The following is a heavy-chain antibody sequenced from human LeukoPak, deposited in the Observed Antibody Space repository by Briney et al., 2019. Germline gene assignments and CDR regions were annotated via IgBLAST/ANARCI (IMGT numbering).Heavy chain of an antibody. D-gene: IGHD5-24*01. Sequence: ASVKVSCKASGYTFTSYYMHWVRQAPGQGLEWMGIINPSGGSTSYAQKFQGRVTMTRDTSTSTVYMELSSLRSEDTAVHYCAREIAKMATITEAFDIWGQGTMVTVSS. CDR1: GYTFTSYY. CDR2: INPSGGST. J-gene: IGHJ3*02. CDR3: AREIAKMATITEAFDI. V-gene: IGHV1-46*01.